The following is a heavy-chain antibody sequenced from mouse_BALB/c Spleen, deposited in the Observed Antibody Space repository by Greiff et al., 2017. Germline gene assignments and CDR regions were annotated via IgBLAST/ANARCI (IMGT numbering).Heavy chain of an antibody. V-gene: IGHV5-6*01. CDR1: GFTFSSYG. CDR3: ATLGRGYAMDY. Sequence: EVHLVESGGDLVKPGGSLKLSCAASGFTFSSYGMSWVRQTPDKRLEWVATISSGGSYTYYPDSVKGRFTISRDNAKNTLYLQMSSLKSEDTAMYYCATLGRGYAMDYWGQGTSVTVSS. J-gene: IGHJ4*01. CDR2: ISSGGSYT. D-gene: IGHD3-1*01.